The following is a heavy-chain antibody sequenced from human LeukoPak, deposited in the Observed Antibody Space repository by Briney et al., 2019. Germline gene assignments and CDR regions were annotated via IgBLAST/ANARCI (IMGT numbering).Heavy chain of an antibody. D-gene: IGHD5-12*01. CDR3: ARTRGYSDYELDY. J-gene: IGHJ4*02. Sequence: GASVKVSCKASGYTFTSYYMHWVRQAPGQGLEWMGINNPSGGTTRHAQRFQGRVTMTRDTSTSTVYMELSSLRSEDTAVYYCARTRGYSDYELDYWGQGTLVTVSS. CDR1: GYTFTSYY. CDR2: NNPSGGTT. V-gene: IGHV1-46*01.